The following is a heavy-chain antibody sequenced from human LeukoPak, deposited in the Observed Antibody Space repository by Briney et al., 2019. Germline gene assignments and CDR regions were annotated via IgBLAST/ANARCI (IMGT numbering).Heavy chain of an antibody. J-gene: IGHJ4*02. CDR3: ARVTGYVIEDYFDY. D-gene: IGHD3-22*01. V-gene: IGHV4-59*01. CDR2: IYYSGST. CDR1: GGSISSYY. Sequence: SETLSLTCTVSGGSISSYYWSWIRQPPGKRLEWIGYIYYSGSTNYNPSLKSRVTISVDTSKNQFSLKLRSVTAADTAVYYCARVTGYVIEDYFDYWGQGTLVTVSS.